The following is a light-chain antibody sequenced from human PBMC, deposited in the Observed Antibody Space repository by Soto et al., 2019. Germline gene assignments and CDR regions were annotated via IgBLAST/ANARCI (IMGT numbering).Light chain of an antibody. Sequence: QSALTQPPSASGSPGQSVTISYTGTSSDVGGYNYVSWYQQHPGKAPKLMIYEVSKRPSGVPDRFSGSKSGNTASLTVSGLQAEDEADYYCSSYAGSNLWVFGGGTKVTVL. J-gene: IGLJ3*02. CDR2: EVS. CDR1: SSDVGGYNY. CDR3: SSYAGSNLWV. V-gene: IGLV2-8*01.